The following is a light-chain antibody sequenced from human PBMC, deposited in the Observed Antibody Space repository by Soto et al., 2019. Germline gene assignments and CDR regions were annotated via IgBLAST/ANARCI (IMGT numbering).Light chain of an antibody. CDR2: EAT. V-gene: IGLV2-14*01. CDR1: SSDIGRYNF. J-gene: IGLJ1*01. Sequence: QSALAQPASMSGSPGQSITISCTGTSSDIGRYNFVSWYQRHPGKAPKLIIYEATKRPSGVSYRFSGSKSGNTASLTISGLQAEDEADYYCTSYTITSPYVFGTGTKVTV. CDR3: TSYTITSPYV.